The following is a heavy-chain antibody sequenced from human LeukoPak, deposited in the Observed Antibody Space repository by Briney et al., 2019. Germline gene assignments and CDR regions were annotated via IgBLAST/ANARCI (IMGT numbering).Heavy chain of an antibody. D-gene: IGHD6-13*01. J-gene: IGHJ4*02. V-gene: IGHV4-61*02. Sequence: PSETLSLTCTVSGGSISSGNYYWSWIRQPAGMELEWIGRFDTSGSTNYNPSLKSRVTISVDRSKNQFSLKLTSVTAADTAVYYCTRNSIAAAAHYWGPGTLVTVSS. CDR2: FDTSGST. CDR1: GGSISSGNYY. CDR3: TRNSIAAAAHY.